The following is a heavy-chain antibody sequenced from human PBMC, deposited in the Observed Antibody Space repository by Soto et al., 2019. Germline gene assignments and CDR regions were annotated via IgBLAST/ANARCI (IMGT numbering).Heavy chain of an antibody. D-gene: IGHD5-12*01. V-gene: IGHV3-72*01. J-gene: IGHJ4*02. CDR3: ARDHVAPHDY. Sequence: GGSLRLSCAGSGFTLSDHYIDWVRQAPGKGLEWVGRSRDKAQGYSTAYAASVKGRFTTSRDESKNSVYLQMNSLRADDTAVYYCARDHVAPHDYWGQGILVTVSS. CDR1: GFTLSDHY. CDR2: SRDKAQGYST.